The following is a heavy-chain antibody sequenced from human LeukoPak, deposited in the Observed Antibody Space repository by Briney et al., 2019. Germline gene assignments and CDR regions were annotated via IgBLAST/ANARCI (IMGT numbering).Heavy chain of an antibody. CDR3: TTLRFLEWSRPYYMDV. CDR1: GFTFRDYA. CDR2: IRSKAYGGTT. V-gene: IGHV3-49*04. J-gene: IGHJ6*03. D-gene: IGHD3-3*01. Sequence: GRSLRLSCTASGFTFRDYAMSWVRQAPGRGLEWVGFIRSKAYGGTTESAASVKGRFTISRDDSKSIAYLQMNSLKTEDTAVYYCTTLRFLEWSRPYYMDVWGKGTTVTVSS.